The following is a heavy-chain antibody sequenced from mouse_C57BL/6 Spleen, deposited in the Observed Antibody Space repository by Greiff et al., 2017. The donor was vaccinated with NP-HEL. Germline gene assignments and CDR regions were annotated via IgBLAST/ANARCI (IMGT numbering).Heavy chain of an antibody. V-gene: IGHV1-80*01. D-gene: IGHD1-1*01. CDR2: IYPGDGDT. J-gene: IGHJ3*01. CDR3: ARYYGSSYRAWFAY. CDR1: GYAFSSYW. Sequence: QVQLKQSGAELVKPGASVKISCKASGYAFSSYWMNWVKQRPGKGLEWIGQIYPGDGDTNYNGKFKGKATLTADKSSSTAYMQLSSLTSEDSAVYFCARYYGSSYRAWFAYWGQGTLVTVSA.